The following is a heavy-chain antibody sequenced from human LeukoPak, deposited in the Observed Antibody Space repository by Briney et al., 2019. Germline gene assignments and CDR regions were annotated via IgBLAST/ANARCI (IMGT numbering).Heavy chain of an antibody. CDR1: GGTFSSYA. J-gene: IGHJ3*02. D-gene: IGHD4-17*01. CDR2: IIPIFGTA. Sequence: SVKVSCKASGGTFSSYAISWVRQAPGQGLEWMGGIIPIFGTANYAQKFQGRVTITADESTSTAYMELSSLRSEDTAVYYCARVPADPDYADAFDIWGQGTMVTVSS. CDR3: ARVPADPDYADAFDI. V-gene: IGHV1-69*01.